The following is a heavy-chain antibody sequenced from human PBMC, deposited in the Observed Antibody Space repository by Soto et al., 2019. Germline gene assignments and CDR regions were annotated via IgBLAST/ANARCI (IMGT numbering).Heavy chain of an antibody. J-gene: IGHJ4*02. V-gene: IGHV3-30-3*01. CDR2: ILDDGNNK. CDR1: GFTFSNHI. D-gene: IGHD3-10*01. CDR3: ARDDEGGSYCDLGH. Sequence: QVQLVESGGGVVQPGRSLRLSCAASGFTFSNHIMHWVRQAPGKGLEWVAVILDDGNNKYYADSVKGRFTISRDNSKNTLYLTMNSLRTEDTAVYYWARDDEGGSYCDLGHWGQGTLVTVSS.